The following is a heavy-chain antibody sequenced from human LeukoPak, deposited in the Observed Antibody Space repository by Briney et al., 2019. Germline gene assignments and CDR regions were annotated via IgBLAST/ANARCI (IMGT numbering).Heavy chain of an antibody. Sequence: SETLSLTCTVSGGSISSSSYYWGWIRQPPGKGLEWIGSIYYSGSTYYNPSLKSRVTISVDTSKNQFSLKLSSVTAADTAVYYCARHADTVVSPPCYWGQGTLVTVSS. D-gene: IGHD4-23*01. V-gene: IGHV4-39*01. J-gene: IGHJ4*02. CDR2: IYYSGST. CDR1: GGSISSSSYY. CDR3: ARHADTVVSPPCY.